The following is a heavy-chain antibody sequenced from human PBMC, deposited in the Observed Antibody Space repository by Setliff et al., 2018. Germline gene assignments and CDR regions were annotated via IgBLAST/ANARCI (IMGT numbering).Heavy chain of an antibody. D-gene: IGHD6-13*01. Sequence: GASVKVSCKASGYTFTSYGISWVRQAPGQGLEWMGWISAYNGNTNYAQKLQGRVTMTTDTSTSTAYMELRSLRSDDTAVYYCARAPAYSSTPGSYAFDIWGQGTRVTVS. V-gene: IGHV1-18*01. J-gene: IGHJ3*02. CDR1: GYTFTSYG. CDR3: ARAPAYSSTPGSYAFDI. CDR2: ISAYNGNT.